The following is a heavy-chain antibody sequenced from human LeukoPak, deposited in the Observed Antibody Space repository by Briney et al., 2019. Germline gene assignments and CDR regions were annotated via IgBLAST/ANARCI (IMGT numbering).Heavy chain of an antibody. Sequence: GESLRLSCAASGFTFSSYSMNWVRQAPGKGLEWVSSMSSSRSYIYYADSVKGRFTISRDNAKNSLYLQMNSLRAEDTAVYYCARGPPHDYWGQGTLVTVSS. V-gene: IGHV3-21*06. CDR3: ARGPPHDY. CDR2: MSSSRSYI. CDR1: GFTFSSYS. J-gene: IGHJ4*02.